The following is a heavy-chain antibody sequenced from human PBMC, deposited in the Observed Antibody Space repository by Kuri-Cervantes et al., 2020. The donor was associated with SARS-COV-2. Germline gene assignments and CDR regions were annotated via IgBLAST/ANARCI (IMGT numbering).Heavy chain of an antibody. J-gene: IGHJ4*02. V-gene: IGHV3-48*01. CDR2: VSSSSSTI. CDR1: GFTFSNAW. D-gene: IGHD3-3*01. CDR3: ARLHLGADFEVDY. Sequence: GESLKISCAASGFTFSNAWMSWVRQAPGKGLEWVSYVSSSSSTIYYADSVEGRFTISRDNAKNSLYLQMNSLRAEDTAVYYCARLHLGADFEVDYWGQGTLVTVSS.